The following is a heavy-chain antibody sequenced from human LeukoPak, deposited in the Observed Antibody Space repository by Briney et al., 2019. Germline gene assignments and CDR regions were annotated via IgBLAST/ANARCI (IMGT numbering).Heavy chain of an antibody. CDR3: ARRSVITDAFDI. CDR1: GFTFSSYW. Sequence: PGGSLRLSCAASGFTFSSYWMHWVRQAPGKGLVWVSRINSDGSSTSYADSVKGRFTISRDNAKNTLYLQMNSLRAEDTAVYYCARRSVITDAFDIWGQGTMVTVSS. J-gene: IGHJ3*02. D-gene: IGHD3-22*01. V-gene: IGHV3-74*01. CDR2: INSDGSST.